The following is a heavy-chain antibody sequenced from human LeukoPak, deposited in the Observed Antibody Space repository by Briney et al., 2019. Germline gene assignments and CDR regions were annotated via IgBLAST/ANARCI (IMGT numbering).Heavy chain of an antibody. CDR1: GFTFDDYA. V-gene: IGHV3-9*01. CDR2: ISWNSDSI. D-gene: IGHD6-6*01. Sequence: GGSLRLSCAASGFTFDDYAMHWVRHAPGKGLEWVSGISWNSDSIGYADSVKGRFTISRDNAKNSLYLQMNSLRAEDTALYYCAKDTVDSSSSGYYYMDVWGKGTTVTVSS. CDR3: AKDTVDSSSSGYYYMDV. J-gene: IGHJ6*03.